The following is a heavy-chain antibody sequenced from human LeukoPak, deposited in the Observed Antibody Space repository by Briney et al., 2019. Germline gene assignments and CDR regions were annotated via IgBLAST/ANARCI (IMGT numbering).Heavy chain of an antibody. CDR2: TSTSGNAM. Sequence: PGGSLRLSCAVSGLTFTGYSMVWVRQAPGRGLQWVSFTSTSGNAMYYADSVKGRFTISRDNAKNSLYLQMDSLREEDTAVYYCARVRGATLLTMYFDYWGQGTLVTVSS. J-gene: IGHJ4*02. V-gene: IGHV3-48*02. D-gene: IGHD2-21*02. CDR3: ARVRGATLLTMYFDY. CDR1: GLTFTGYS.